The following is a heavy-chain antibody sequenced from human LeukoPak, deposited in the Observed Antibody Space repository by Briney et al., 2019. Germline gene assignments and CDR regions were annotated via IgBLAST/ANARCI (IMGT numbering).Heavy chain of an antibody. Sequence: HPGGSLRPSCAASGFTFSSYAMHWVRQAPGKGLEWVAVISYDGSNKYYADSVKGRFTISRDNSKNTLYLQMNSLRAEDTAVYYCARDPSVPAAIRVFDYYYMDVWGKGTTVTVSS. CDR3: ARDPSVPAAIRVFDYYYMDV. CDR2: ISYDGSNK. J-gene: IGHJ6*03. CDR1: GFTFSSYA. V-gene: IGHV3-30-3*01. D-gene: IGHD2-2*02.